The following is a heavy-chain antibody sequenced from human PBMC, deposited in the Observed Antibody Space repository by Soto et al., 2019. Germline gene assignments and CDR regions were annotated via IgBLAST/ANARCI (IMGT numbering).Heavy chain of an antibody. CDR2: IIPIFGTA. Sequence: SVKVSCKAYGGTFSSYAISWVRQAPGQGLEWMGGIIPIFGTANYAQKFQGRVTITADESTSTAYMELSSLRSEDTAVYYCARDILTGYYRFWGQGTLVTVSS. J-gene: IGHJ4*02. D-gene: IGHD3-9*01. V-gene: IGHV1-69*13. CDR3: ARDILTGYYRF. CDR1: GGTFSSYA.